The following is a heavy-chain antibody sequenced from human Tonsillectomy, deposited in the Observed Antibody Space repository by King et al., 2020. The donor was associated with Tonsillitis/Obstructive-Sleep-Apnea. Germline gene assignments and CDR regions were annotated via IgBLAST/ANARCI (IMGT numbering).Heavy chain of an antibody. CDR1: GFTFSSYE. J-gene: IGHJ4*02. D-gene: IGHD5-18*01. CDR3: GRKGGIQLWSHFDY. V-gene: IGHV3-48*03. Sequence: VQLVESGGGLVQPGGSLRLSCAASGFTFSSYEMNWVRQAPGKGLEWVSYISSSGSTIYYADSVKGRFTISRDNAKNSLYLQMNSLRAEDTAVYYCGRKGGIQLWSHFDYWGQGTLVTVSS. CDR2: ISSSGSTI.